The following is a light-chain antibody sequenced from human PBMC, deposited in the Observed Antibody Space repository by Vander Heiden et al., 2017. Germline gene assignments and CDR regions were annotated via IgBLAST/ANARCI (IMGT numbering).Light chain of an antibody. V-gene: IGKV3-15*01. Sequence: ELVMTPSPATLSVSPGERATLSCRASQSVSSNLAWYQQKPGQATRRRIYGASTRATGIPARCRGSGSGTEFTLTISSLQSEDFAVYYCQQYNNWHPYTFGQGTKLEIK. CDR1: QSVSSN. CDR3: QQYNNWHPYT. CDR2: GAS. J-gene: IGKJ2*01.